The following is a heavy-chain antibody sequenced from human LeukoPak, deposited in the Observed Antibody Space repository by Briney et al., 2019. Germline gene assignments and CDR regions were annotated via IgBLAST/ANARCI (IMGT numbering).Heavy chain of an antibody. CDR1: GFTFSSYS. J-gene: IGHJ6*02. CDR3: AREDLSTVATGTSGMDV. Sequence: GGSLRLSCAASGFTFSSYSMNWVRQAPGKGLEWVSSISSSSSYIYYADSVKGRFTISRDNAKNSLYLQMNSLRAEDTAVYYCAREDLSTVATGTSGMDVWGQGTTVTVSS. V-gene: IGHV3-21*04. D-gene: IGHD4-23*01. CDR2: ISSSSSYI.